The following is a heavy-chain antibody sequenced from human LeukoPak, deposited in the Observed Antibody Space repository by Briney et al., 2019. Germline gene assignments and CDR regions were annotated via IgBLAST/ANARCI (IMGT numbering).Heavy chain of an antibody. CDR3: ARDLKSAYSGYEIDY. D-gene: IGHD5-12*01. J-gene: IGHJ4*02. Sequence: GGSLRLPCAASGFTFSSYGMHWVRQAPGKGLEWVAVIWFDGGDKYYADSVKGRFTISRDNSKNTLYLQMNSLRAEDTAVYYCARDLKSAYSGYEIDYWGQGTLVTVSS. CDR2: IWFDGGDK. V-gene: IGHV3-33*01. CDR1: GFTFSSYG.